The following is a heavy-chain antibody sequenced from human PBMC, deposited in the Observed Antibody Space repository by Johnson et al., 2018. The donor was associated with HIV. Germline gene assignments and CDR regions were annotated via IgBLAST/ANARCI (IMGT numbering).Heavy chain of an antibody. D-gene: IGHD3-22*01. J-gene: IGHJ3*02. Sequence: QVQLMESGGGLVQPGGSLRLSCAASGFTFSDYYMSWIRQAPGKGLEWVSYISSSGSTIYYAASVKGRFTISRDNAKNSLYRQMNSLRAEDTAVYYCARDGHYYDSSGYYYLGAFDIWGQGTMVTVSS. CDR2: ISSSGSTI. CDR3: ARDGHYYDSSGYYYLGAFDI. V-gene: IGHV3-11*04. CDR1: GFTFSDYY.